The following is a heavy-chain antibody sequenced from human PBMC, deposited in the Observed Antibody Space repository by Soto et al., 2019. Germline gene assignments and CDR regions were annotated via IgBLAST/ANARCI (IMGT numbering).Heavy chain of an antibody. J-gene: IGHJ4*02. Sequence: PGGSLRLSCAASGFTFIGYGMPWVRQAPGKGLEWVAVISHDGKKQVYADSVKGRFTISRDNSKNTVDLQMNSLRADDTALYYCVKDRIGLTTMRYYFEYWGPGALVTAPQ. CDR1: GFTFIGYG. CDR2: ISHDGKKQ. CDR3: VKDRIGLTTMRYYFEY. D-gene: IGHD4-17*01. V-gene: IGHV3-30*18.